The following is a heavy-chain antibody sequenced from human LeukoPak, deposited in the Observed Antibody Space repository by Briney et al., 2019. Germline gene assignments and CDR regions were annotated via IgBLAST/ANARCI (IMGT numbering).Heavy chain of an antibody. CDR1: GFTFSSYS. Sequence: GGSLRLSCAASGFTFSSYSMNWVRQAPGKGLEWVSTISSSSSYIYYADSVKGRFTISRDNAKNSLYLQMNSLIAADTAADYYGTAPGNGYAHNWLVVWCEETLVAVSS. V-gene: IGHV3-21*04. D-gene: IGHD5-12*01. CDR3: GTAPGNGYAHNWLVV. J-gene: IGHJ5*02. CDR2: ISSSSSYI.